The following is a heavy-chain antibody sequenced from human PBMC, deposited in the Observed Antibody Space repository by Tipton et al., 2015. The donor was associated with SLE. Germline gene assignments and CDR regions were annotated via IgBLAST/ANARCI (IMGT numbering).Heavy chain of an antibody. CDR1: GGSLSSGNYY. J-gene: IGHJ3*02. Sequence: TLSLTCTVSGGSLSSGNYYWVWIRQSPGKGLEWIGSFHQSGNYYYYNPSLKSRVTISEDTSKNEFSLKLNSVTAADTAVYSCAISSIVGATGLAFDIWGQGAMVTVSS. CDR2: FHQSGNYY. D-gene: IGHD1-26*01. V-gene: IGHV4-39*07. CDR3: AISSIVGATGLAFDI.